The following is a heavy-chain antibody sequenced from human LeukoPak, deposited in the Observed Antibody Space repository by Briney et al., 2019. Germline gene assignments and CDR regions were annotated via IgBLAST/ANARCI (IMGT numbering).Heavy chain of an antibody. Sequence: GGSLRLSGAAFGFTFSSYSMNWVRQAPGKGLEWVSSISSSSSYIYYADSVKGRFTISRDNAKNSLYLQMNSLRAEDTAVYYCARAAGDSSGYYHESYYFDYWGQGTLVTVSS. J-gene: IGHJ4*02. V-gene: IGHV3-21*01. D-gene: IGHD3-22*01. CDR1: GFTFSSYS. CDR2: ISSSSSYI. CDR3: ARAAGDSSGYYHESYYFDY.